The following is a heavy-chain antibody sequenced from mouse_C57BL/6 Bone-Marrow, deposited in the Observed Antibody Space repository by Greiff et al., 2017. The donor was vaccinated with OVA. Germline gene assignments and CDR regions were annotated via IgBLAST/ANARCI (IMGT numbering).Heavy chain of an antibody. Sequence: QVQLKQSGPELVKPGASVKISCKASGYAFSSSWMNWVKQRPGKGLEWIGRIYPGDGDTNYNGKFKGKATLTADKSSRTAYMQLSSLTSEDSAVYFCHYYGSSSYWYFDVWGTGTTVTVSS. J-gene: IGHJ1*03. D-gene: IGHD1-1*01. CDR3: HYYGSSSYWYFDV. CDR2: IYPGDGDT. CDR1: GYAFSSSW. V-gene: IGHV1-82*01.